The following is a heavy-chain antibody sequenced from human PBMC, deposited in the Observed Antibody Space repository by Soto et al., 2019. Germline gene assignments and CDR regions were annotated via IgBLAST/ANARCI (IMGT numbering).Heavy chain of an antibody. J-gene: IGHJ5*02. CDR1: GYTLTELS. D-gene: IGHD2-2*01. V-gene: IGHV1-24*01. CDR3: ATALYCSSTSRSPHNWFHP. Sequence: ASVKVSWKVSGYTLTELSMHWVRQAPGKGLEWMGGFDPEDGETIYAQKFQGRVTMTEDTSTDTAYMELSSLRSEDTAMYYCATALYCSSTSRSPHNWFHPRGQGTLVTGSS. CDR2: FDPEDGET.